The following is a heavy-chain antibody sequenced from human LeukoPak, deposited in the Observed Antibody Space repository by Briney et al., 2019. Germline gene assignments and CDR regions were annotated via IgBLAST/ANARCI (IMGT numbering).Heavy chain of an antibody. CDR2: ISSSSSTI. J-gene: IGHJ6*02. D-gene: IGHD7-27*01. CDR3: ARDSGWGPYYYYYGMDV. V-gene: IGHV3-11*04. Sequence: GGSLRLSCAASGFAFTDYSMSWIRQAPGKGLEWVSYISSSSSTIYYADSVKGRFTISRDNAKNSLYLQMNSLRDEDTAVYYCARDSGWGPYYYYYGMDVWGQGTTVTVSS. CDR1: GFAFTDYS.